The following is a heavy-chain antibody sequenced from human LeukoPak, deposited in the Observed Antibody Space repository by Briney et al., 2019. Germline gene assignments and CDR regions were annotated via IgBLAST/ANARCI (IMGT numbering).Heavy chain of an antibody. Sequence: GGSLRLSCAASGFTFTSYGMHWVRQAPGEGLEWVAYIRHDESRTFYADSVKGRFTISRDNSKSTLYLQMNSLGAEDTAQYYCAKPVIPSAYQGTYYMDVWGKGTTVTVSS. V-gene: IGHV3-30*02. CDR2: IRHDESRT. CDR1: GFTFTSYG. D-gene: IGHD3-16*01. CDR3: AKPVIPSAYQGTYYMDV. J-gene: IGHJ6*03.